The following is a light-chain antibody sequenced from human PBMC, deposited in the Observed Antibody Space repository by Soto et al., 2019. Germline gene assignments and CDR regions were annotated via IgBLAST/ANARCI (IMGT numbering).Light chain of an antibody. Sequence: EIVMTQSPATLSVSPGERATLSCRASQSVSTNVAWYQQKPGQAPRLVIHGASTRATGIPARFSGSGSETDFTLTISSLQSEDFAVYYCQQYNNWPRTFGQGTKVEIK. V-gene: IGKV3-15*01. J-gene: IGKJ1*01. CDR3: QQYNNWPRT. CDR2: GAS. CDR1: QSVSTN.